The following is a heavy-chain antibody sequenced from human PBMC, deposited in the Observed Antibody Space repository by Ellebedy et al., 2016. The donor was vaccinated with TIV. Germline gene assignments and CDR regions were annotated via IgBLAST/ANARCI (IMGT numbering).Heavy chain of an antibody. D-gene: IGHD2-8*01. CDR2: ITYDGSNQ. CDR1: GFSFDIYS. CDR3: AKFGFCTNGLCSALDN. V-gene: IGHV3-30*18. Sequence: GESLKISCEASGFSFDIYSMHWVRQAPGKGLEWVAVITYDGSNQHYADSVKGRFTISRDNSKNTLYLQLNSLRAEDTAVYYCAKFGFCTNGLCSALDNWGQGTLVTVSS. J-gene: IGHJ4*02.